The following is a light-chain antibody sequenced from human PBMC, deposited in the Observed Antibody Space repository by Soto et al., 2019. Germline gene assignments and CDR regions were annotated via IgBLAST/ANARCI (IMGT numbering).Light chain of an antibody. CDR2: GAS. J-gene: IGKJ1*01. V-gene: IGKV3-20*01. CDR3: QQYNSSPWT. Sequence: EIVLTQSPGTGSFSPGERATLSCRASQSVSSSFLAWYQQKPGQAPRLLIYGASSRATGIRDWFSRSGSGTDFTLTLSILEPEYFAVYYCQQYNSSPWTVGRGTKVDIK. CDR1: QSVSSSF.